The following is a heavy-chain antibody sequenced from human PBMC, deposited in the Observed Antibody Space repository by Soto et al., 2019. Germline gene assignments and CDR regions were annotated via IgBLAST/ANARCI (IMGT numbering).Heavy chain of an antibody. CDR1: GGSFSGYY. CDR3: ARGRGGITMVRGVTSGYYYSYMDV. J-gene: IGHJ6*03. CDR2: INHSGST. D-gene: IGHD3-10*01. V-gene: IGHV4-34*01. Sequence: SETLSLTCAVYGGSFSGYYWSWIRQPPGKGLEWIGEINHSGSTNYNPSLKSRVTISVDTSKNQFSLKLSSVTAADTAVYYCARGRGGITMVRGVTSGYYYSYMDVWGKGTTVTVPS.